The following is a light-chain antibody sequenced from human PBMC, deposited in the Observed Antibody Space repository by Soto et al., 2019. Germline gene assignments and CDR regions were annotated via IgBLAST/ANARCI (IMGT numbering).Light chain of an antibody. J-gene: IGLJ3*02. CDR1: NIGSKN. CDR3: QVWDSSTARV. Sequence: SYELTQPLSVSVALGQTARITCGGNNIGSKNVHWYQQKPGQAPVLVIYRDSNRPSGIPERFSCSNSGNTATLTISRDPAGDEADYYCQVWDSSTARVFGGGTQLTVL. V-gene: IGLV3-9*01. CDR2: RDS.